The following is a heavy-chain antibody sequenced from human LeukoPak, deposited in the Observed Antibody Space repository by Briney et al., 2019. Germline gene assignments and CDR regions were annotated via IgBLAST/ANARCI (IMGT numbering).Heavy chain of an antibody. CDR2: LYSGGNT. CDR1: GFTVSSRY. V-gene: IGHV3-53*01. J-gene: IGHJ3*02. CDR3: TRGGDCSGGSCYFSPPHAFDI. D-gene: IGHD2-15*01. Sequence: GGSLRLSCAASGFTVSSRYMSWVRQAPGEGLEWVSVLYSGGNTYYADSVEGRFTVSRDNSMNTLYLQMNSLRAEDTAVYYCTRGGDCSGGSCYFSPPHAFDIWGQGTMVTVSS.